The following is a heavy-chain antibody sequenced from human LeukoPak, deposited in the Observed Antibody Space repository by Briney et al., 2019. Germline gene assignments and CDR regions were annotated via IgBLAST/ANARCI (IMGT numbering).Heavy chain of an antibody. CDR2: IYYSGKT. J-gene: IGHJ4*02. CDR3: ARLVAGTSLGIVY. Sequence: SETLSLTCTVPGGSISSSSHYWAYIRQPPGKGLECIGSIYYSGKTYYNPSLKSRLTISLDTSKNQFSLKLSSVTAADTAVYYCARLVAGTSLGIVYWGQGTLVTVSS. CDR1: GGSISSSSHY. V-gene: IGHV4-39*07. D-gene: IGHD6-19*01.